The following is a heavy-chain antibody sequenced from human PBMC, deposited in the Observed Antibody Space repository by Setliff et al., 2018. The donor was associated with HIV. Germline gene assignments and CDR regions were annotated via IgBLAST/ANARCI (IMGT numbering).Heavy chain of an antibody. V-gene: IGHV3-23*01. CDR2: ISSSGGTT. Sequence: PGGSLRLSCAASGFTFSTYAMTWFRQAPGKGLAWVSSISSSGGTTYFADSVKGRFAISRDNSKNTLYLQLNSLRSEDTAVYYCANHDRGPNSGGSRNYYFMDVWGKGTTVTVSS. CDR3: ANHDRGPNSGGSRNYYFMDV. J-gene: IGHJ6*03. D-gene: IGHD6-19*01. CDR1: GFTFSTYA.